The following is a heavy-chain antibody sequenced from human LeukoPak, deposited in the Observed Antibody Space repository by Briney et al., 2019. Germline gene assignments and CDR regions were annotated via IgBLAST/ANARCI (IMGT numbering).Heavy chain of an antibody. J-gene: IGHJ4*02. CDR2: ISAYNGNT. CDR3: ARDRDSYGFFDY. Sequence: ASVKVSCKASGYTFTSYGISWVRHAPGQGLEWMGWISAYNGNTNYAQKLQGRVTMTTDTSTSTAYMELRSLRSDDTAVYYCARDRDSYGFFDYWGQGTLVTVSS. D-gene: IGHD5-18*01. CDR1: GYTFTSYG. V-gene: IGHV1-18*01.